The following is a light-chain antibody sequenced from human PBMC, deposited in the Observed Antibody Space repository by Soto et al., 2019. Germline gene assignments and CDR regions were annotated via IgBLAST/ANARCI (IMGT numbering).Light chain of an antibody. J-gene: IGKJ5*01. CDR3: QQYNNWPFIT. CDR2: GAS. V-gene: IGKV3-15*01. CDR1: QSVGSD. Sequence: EIVMTQSPATLSVSPGERATLSCRASQSVGSDLAWYQQKPGQAPRLLIYGASTRATGIPARFSGSGSGTEFTLTISSLQSEDFAVYYCQQYNNWPFITFGQGTRLEIK.